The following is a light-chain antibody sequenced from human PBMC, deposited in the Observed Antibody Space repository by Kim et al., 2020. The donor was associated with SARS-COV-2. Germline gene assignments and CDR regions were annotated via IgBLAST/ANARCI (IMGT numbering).Light chain of an antibody. CDR1: KSVASNQ. Sequence: LSPGDRATLVCRASKSVASNQLAWFKQKPGQAPRCLIYGTSSRAPAILDRFSASGSGTDFTLTISRLEPEDFAIYYGQQYDRPPYNFGQGTKLEIK. J-gene: IGKJ2*01. CDR3: QQYDRPPYN. CDR2: GTS. V-gene: IGKV3-20*01.